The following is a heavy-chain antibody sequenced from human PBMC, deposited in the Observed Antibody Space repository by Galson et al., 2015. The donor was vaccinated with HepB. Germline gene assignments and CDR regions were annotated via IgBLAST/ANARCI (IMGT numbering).Heavy chain of an antibody. CDR2: IIPIFGTA. V-gene: IGHV1-69*13. CDR3: ARGRTYYYDSSGYDSSFFDY. Sequence: SVKVSCKASGGTFSSCAISWVRQAPGQGLEWMGGIIPIFGTANYAQKFQGRVTITADESTSTAYMELSSLRSEDTAVYYCARGRTYYYDSSGYDSSFFDYWGQGTLVTVSS. J-gene: IGHJ4*02. D-gene: IGHD3-22*01. CDR1: GGTFSSCA.